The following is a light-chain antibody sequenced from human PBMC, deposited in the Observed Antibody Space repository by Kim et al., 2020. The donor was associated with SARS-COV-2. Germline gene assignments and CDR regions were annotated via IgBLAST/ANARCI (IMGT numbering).Light chain of an antibody. V-gene: IGKV3-15*01. CDR2: GAP. CDR3: QQYNNWPPRTT. CDR1: QSVSSN. Sequence: EIVMTQSPATLSVSPGERATLSCRASQSVSSNLAWYQQKPGQAPRLLIYGAPTRATGIPARFSGSGSGTEFTLTISSLQSEDFAVYYCQQYNNWPPRTTFGGGTKVDIK. J-gene: IGKJ4*01.